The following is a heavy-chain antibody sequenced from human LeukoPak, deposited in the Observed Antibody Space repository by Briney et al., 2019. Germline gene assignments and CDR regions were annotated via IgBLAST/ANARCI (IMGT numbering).Heavy chain of an antibody. CDR2: ISSSGSTI. D-gene: IGHD1-26*01. CDR3: AKGTGIVGATSDAFDI. V-gene: IGHV3-11*01. Sequence: GGSLRLSCAASGFTFSDYYMSWIRQAPGKGLEWVSYISSSGSTIYYADSVKGRFTISRDNAKNSLYLQMNSLRAEDTAVYYCAKGTGIVGATSDAFDIWGQGTMVTVSS. J-gene: IGHJ3*02. CDR1: GFTFSDYY.